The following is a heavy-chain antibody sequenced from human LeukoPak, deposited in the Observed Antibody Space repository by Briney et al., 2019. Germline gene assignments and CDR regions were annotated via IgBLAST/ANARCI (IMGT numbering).Heavy chain of an antibody. D-gene: IGHD3-16*02. CDR2: INHSGST. V-gene: IGHV4-39*07. J-gene: IGHJ4*02. Sequence: PSETLSLTCTVSGGSISSSSYYWSWIRQPPGKGLEWIGEINHSGSTNYNPSLKSRVTISVDTSKNQFSLKLSSVTAADTAVYYCARGVLYIGSVWGSYRYPKFDYWGQGTLVTVSS. CDR1: GGSISSSSYY. CDR3: ARGVLYIGSVWGSYRYPKFDY.